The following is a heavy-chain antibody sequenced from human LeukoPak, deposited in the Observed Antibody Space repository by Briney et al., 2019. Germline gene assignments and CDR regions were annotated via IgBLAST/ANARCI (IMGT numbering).Heavy chain of an antibody. CDR3: ASQLNSVVAAFEYFQH. D-gene: IGHD2-15*01. V-gene: IGHV1-69*01. J-gene: IGHJ1*01. Sequence: SVKVSCKASGGTFSSYAISWVRQAPGQGLEWMGGIIPIFGTANYARKFQGRVTITADESTSTAYMELSSLRSEDTAVYYCASQLNSVVAAFEYFQHWGQGTLVTVSS. CDR1: GGTFSSYA. CDR2: IIPIFGTA.